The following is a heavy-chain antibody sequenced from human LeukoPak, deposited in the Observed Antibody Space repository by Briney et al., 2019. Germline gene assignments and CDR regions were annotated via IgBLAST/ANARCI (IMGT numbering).Heavy chain of an antibody. CDR3: ARDRGQWLRTSCFDY. Sequence: GGSLRLSCAASGFTFDDYAMHWVRQAPGKGLEWVSGISWNSGSIGYADSVKGRFTISRDNAKNSLYLQMNSLRDEDTAVYYCARDRGQWLRTSCFDYWGQGTLVTVSS. CDR1: GFTFDDYA. D-gene: IGHD5-12*01. CDR2: ISWNSGSI. J-gene: IGHJ4*02. V-gene: IGHV3-9*01.